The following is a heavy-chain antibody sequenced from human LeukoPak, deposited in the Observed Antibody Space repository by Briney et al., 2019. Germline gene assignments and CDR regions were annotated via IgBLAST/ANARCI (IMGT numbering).Heavy chain of an antibody. V-gene: IGHV1-2*06. CDR3: ARVSSRKADFGY. CDR2: INPNSGGT. D-gene: IGHD6-13*01. CDR1: GYTFTGYY. Sequence: ASVKVSCKASGYTFTGYYMHWVRQAPGQGLEWMGRINPNSGGTNYAQKFQGRVTMTRDTSISTAYMELSRLRSDDTAVYYCARVSSRKADFGYWGQGTLVTVSS. J-gene: IGHJ4*02.